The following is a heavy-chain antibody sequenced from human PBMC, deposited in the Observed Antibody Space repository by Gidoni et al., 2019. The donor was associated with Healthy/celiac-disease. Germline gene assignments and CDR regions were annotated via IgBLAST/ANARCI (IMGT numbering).Heavy chain of an antibody. CDR2: ISSSSSYI. J-gene: IGHJ4*02. V-gene: IGHV3-21*01. Sequence: EVQLVESGGGLVKPGGPLRISCAASGFTFSSYSMNWVRQAPGKGLEWVSSISSSSSYIYYADSVKGRFTISRDNAKNSLYLQMNSLRAEDTAVYYCASSVYSGYDSYYFDYWGQGTLVTVSS. CDR1: GFTFSSYS. CDR3: ASSVYSGYDSYYFDY. D-gene: IGHD5-12*01.